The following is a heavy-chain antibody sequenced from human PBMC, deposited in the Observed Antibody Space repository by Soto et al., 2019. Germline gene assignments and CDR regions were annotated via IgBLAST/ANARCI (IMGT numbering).Heavy chain of an antibody. V-gene: IGHV5-51*01. CDR2: IYPGDSDT. Sequence: PGESLKISCKGSGYTFNRYLIGWVRQMTGKGLEWMGVIYPGDSDTRYSPSLQGQVTISADKSRSAAYLQWSSLQASDTATYYCARSLVNGTYEAFDIWGQGTMVTVSS. CDR1: GYTFNRYL. CDR3: ARSLVNGTYEAFDI. J-gene: IGHJ3*02. D-gene: IGHD6-13*01.